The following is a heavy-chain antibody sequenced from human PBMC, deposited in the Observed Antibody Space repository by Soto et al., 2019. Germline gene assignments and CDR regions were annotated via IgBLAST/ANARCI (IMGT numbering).Heavy chain of an antibody. CDR3: AAALTYGAFDI. J-gene: IGHJ3*02. V-gene: IGHV1-58*01. Sequence: ASVKVSCKASGFTFTSSAVQWVRQARGQRREWIGWIVVGSGNTNYAQKFQERVTITRDMSTSTAYMELSSLRSEDTAVYYCAAALTYGAFDIWAQGAMVTVS. D-gene: IGHD4-17*01. CDR2: IVVGSGNT. CDR1: GFTFTSSA.